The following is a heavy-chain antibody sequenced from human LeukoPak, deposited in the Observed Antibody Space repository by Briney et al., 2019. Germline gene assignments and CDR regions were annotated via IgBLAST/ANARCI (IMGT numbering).Heavy chain of an antibody. CDR3: VDSSGYYSRAFDI. J-gene: IGHJ3*02. Sequence: PSETLSLTCTVSGGSISSSSYYWGWIRQPPGKGLEWIGSIYYSGSTYYNPSLKSRVTISVDTSKNQFSLKLSSVTAADTAVYYCVDSSGYYSRAFDIWGQGTMVTVSS. V-gene: IGHV4-39*01. CDR2: IYYSGST. CDR1: GGSISSSSYY. D-gene: IGHD3-22*01.